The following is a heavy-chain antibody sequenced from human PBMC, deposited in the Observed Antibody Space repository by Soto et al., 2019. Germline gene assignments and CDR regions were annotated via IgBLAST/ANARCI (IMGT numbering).Heavy chain of an antibody. CDR2: ISYDGSNK. J-gene: IGHJ5*02. D-gene: IGHD6-13*01. Sequence: QVQLVESGGGVVQPGRSLRLSCAASGFTFSSYAMHWVRQAPGKGLEWVAVISYDGSNKYYADSVKGRFTISRDNSKNTLYLQMNSLRAEDTAVYYCASGGASTYSSSWYSHPFDPWGQGTLVTVSS. V-gene: IGHV3-30-3*01. CDR3: ASGGASTYSSSWYSHPFDP. CDR1: GFTFSSYA.